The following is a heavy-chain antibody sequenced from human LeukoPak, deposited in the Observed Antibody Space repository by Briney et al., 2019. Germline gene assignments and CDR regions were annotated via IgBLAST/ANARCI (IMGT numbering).Heavy chain of an antibody. V-gene: IGHV1-46*01. D-gene: IGHD3-22*01. CDR3: ARAYSGYSIDF. CDR2: IYPSGGGS. CDR1: GYTFTNFY. Sequence: ASVMVSCKASGYTFTNFYLHWVRQAPGHGLVWMGIIYPSGGGSSYAQKFQGRVTMTRDTSMSTVYMELSSLTSQDTAVYYCARAYSGYSIDFWGQGTLVTVSS. J-gene: IGHJ4*02.